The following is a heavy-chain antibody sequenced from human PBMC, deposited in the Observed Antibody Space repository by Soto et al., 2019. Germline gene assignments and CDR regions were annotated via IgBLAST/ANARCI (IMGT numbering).Heavy chain of an antibody. Sequence: LRLSCAASGFTFRNYAMTWVRQAPGKGLEWVSTITGSGGTTDYADSVKGRFTISRDNSKNTLFLQMNSLRAEDTAVYFCAKRLYSGSSYSWFDPWGQGTLVTVSS. CDR1: GFTFRNYA. CDR2: ITGSGGTT. V-gene: IGHV3-23*01. J-gene: IGHJ5*02. CDR3: AKRLYSGSSYSWFDP. D-gene: IGHD6-6*01.